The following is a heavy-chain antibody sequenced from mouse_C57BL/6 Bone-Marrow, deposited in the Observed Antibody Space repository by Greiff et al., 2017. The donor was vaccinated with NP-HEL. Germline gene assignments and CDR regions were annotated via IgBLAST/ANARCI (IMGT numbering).Heavy chain of an antibody. Sequence: VQLHPSGAELMKPGASVKLSCKATGYTFTGYWIEWVKQRPGHGLEWIGEILPGSGSTNYNAKFNGKATFTAETSSNTAYMQLSSLTTEDSAIYYCANYYGVVDYWGQGTSVTVSS. CDR1: GYTFTGYW. CDR3: ANYYGVVDY. CDR2: ILPGSGST. D-gene: IGHD2-1*01. V-gene: IGHV1-9*01. J-gene: IGHJ4*01.